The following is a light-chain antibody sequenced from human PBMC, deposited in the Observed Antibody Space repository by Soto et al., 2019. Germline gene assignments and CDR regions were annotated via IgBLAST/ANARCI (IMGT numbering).Light chain of an antibody. CDR2: DAS. Sequence: EIVLTQSPATLSLSPGERATLSCSASQSVSSSLAWYQQKPGQAPRLLIYDASNRATDIPARFSGSGSGTDITLTIYSLEPEDFAVYYCQQRSNWPRTFGQGTKLEIK. CDR3: QQRSNWPRT. V-gene: IGKV3-11*01. CDR1: QSVSSS. J-gene: IGKJ2*01.